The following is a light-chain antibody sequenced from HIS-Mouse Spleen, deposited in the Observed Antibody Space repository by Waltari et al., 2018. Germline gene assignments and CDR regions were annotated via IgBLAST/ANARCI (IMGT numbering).Light chain of an antibody. CDR1: SSDVGGYNY. J-gene: IGLJ1*01. Sequence: QSALTQPASVSGSPGQSITISCTGTSSDVGGYNYVSWYQQHPGKAPKLMIYDVSNRHSGVSNRFSGSKSGNTASLTISGLQAEDEADYYCSSYTSSSILYVFGTGTKVTVL. V-gene: IGLV2-14*03. CDR3: SSYTSSSILYV. CDR2: DVS.